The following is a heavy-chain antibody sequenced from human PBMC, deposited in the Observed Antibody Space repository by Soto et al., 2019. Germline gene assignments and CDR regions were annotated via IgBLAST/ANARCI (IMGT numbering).Heavy chain of an antibody. CDR2: INHSGST. J-gene: IGHJ4*02. Sequence: SETLYLTCAVYGGSFSGYYWSWIRQPPGKGLEWIGEINHSGSTNYNPSLKSRVTISVDTSKNQFSLKLSSVTAADTAVYYCARGGGWYSSSWYHSQYYFDYWGQGTLVTVSS. CDR3: ARGGGWYSSSWYHSQYYFDY. D-gene: IGHD6-13*01. CDR1: GGSFSGYY. V-gene: IGHV4-34*01.